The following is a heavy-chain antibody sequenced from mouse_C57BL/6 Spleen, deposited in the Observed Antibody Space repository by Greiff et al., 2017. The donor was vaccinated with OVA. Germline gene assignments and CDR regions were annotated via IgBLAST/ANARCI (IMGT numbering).Heavy chain of an antibody. CDR3: ARSVYSNYRYCDV. Sequence: QVQLQQPGAELVRPGSSVKLSCKASGYTFTSYWMDWVKQRPGQGLEWIGNIYPSDSETHYNQKFKDKATLTVDKSSSTAYMQLSSLTSEDSAVYYCARSVYSNYRYCDVWGTGTTVTVSS. D-gene: IGHD2-5*01. J-gene: IGHJ1*03. V-gene: IGHV1-61*01. CDR1: GYTFTSYW. CDR2: IYPSDSET.